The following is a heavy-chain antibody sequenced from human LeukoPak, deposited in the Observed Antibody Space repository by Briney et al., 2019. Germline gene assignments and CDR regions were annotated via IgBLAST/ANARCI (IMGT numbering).Heavy chain of an antibody. V-gene: IGHV4-59*08. CDR3: ARHFDAFDI. CDR2: IYYSGNT. Sequence: SETLSLTCTVSGGSFSGYYWSWIRQPPGKGLEWIGFIYYSGNTNYNPSLKSRVAISLATSKNQFSLTLSSVTAADTAVYYCARHFDAFDIWGPGTMVTVPS. J-gene: IGHJ3*02. CDR1: GGSFSGYY.